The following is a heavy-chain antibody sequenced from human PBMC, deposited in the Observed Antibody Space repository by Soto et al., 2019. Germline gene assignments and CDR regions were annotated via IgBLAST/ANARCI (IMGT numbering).Heavy chain of an antibody. CDR1: GFTFSSYS. Sequence: GGSLRLSCAASGFTFSSYSMNWVRQAPGKGLEWVSSISSSSSYIYYADSVKGRFTISRDNAKNSLYLQMNSLRAEDTAVYYCARDKGQLARRFDYWGQGTLVTVSS. J-gene: IGHJ4*02. V-gene: IGHV3-21*01. CDR3: ARDKGQLARRFDY. CDR2: ISSSSSYI. D-gene: IGHD6-13*01.